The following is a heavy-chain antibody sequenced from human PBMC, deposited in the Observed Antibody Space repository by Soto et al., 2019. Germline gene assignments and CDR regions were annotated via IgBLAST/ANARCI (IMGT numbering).Heavy chain of an antibody. CDR3: AKRDYYGSGSYYKLYYSYYGMDV. D-gene: IGHD3-10*01. CDR1: GFTFSSYG. CDR2: ISYDGSNK. J-gene: IGHJ6*02. V-gene: IGHV3-30*18. Sequence: PGGSLRLSCAASGFTFSSYGMHWVRQAPGKGLEWVAGISYDGSNKYYADSVKGRFTISRDNSKNTLYLQMNSLRAEDTAVYYGAKRDYYGSGSYYKLYYSYYGMDVWGQGTTVNVSS.